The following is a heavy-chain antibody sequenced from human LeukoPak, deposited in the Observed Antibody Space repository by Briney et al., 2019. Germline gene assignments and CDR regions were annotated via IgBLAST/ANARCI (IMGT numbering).Heavy chain of an antibody. V-gene: IGHV3-30*02. J-gene: IGHJ4*02. CDR3: ARSSTQWRAPVDS. Sequence: GGSLRLSCAASGFTFSDYYMSWVRQAPGKGLEWVAFIRYDGSNKYYADSVKGRFTISRDNSKNTLYLQMNSLRPEDTAVYYCARSSTQWRAPVDSWGQGTLVTVSS. CDR1: GFTFSDYY. CDR2: IRYDGSNK. D-gene: IGHD2-2*01.